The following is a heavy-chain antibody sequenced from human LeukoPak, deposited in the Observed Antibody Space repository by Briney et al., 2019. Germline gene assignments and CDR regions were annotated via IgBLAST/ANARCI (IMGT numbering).Heavy chain of an antibody. Sequence: PGGSLRLSCAASGFTFSSYSMNWVRQAPGKGLEWVSSISSSSSYIYYADSVKGRFTISRGNAKNSLYLQMNSLRAEDTAVYYCARDLNSCMDVWGQGTTVTVSS. V-gene: IGHV3-21*01. J-gene: IGHJ6*02. CDR2: ISSSSSYI. D-gene: IGHD4-23*01. CDR1: GFTFSSYS. CDR3: ARDLNSCMDV.